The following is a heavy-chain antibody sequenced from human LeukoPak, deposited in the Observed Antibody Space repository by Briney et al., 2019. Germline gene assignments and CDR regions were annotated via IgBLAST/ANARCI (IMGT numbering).Heavy chain of an antibody. CDR2: IASTAHGGTT. Sequence: GGSLRLSCAASGFTFSYVWMSWVRQAPGKGLEWVGRIASTAHGGTTEYAAPVKGRFTISRDDSKGTLYVHMNSLKTEGTAVYFCSEGLDYWGQGTLVTVSS. V-gene: IGHV3-15*04. CDR3: SEGLDY. J-gene: IGHJ4*02. CDR1: GFTFSYVW.